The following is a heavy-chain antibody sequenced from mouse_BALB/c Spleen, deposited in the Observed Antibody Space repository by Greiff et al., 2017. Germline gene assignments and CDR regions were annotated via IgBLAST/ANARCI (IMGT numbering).Heavy chain of an antibody. V-gene: IGHV2-2*02. CDR2: IWSGGST. CDR3: ASNYGNYVKAMDY. J-gene: IGHJ4*01. D-gene: IGHD2-1*01. Sequence: QVQLQQSGPGLVQPSQSLSITCTVSGFSLTSYGVHWVRQSPGKGLEWLGVIWSGGSTDYNAAFISRLSISKDNSKSQVFFKMNSLQANDTAIYYCASNYGNYVKAMDYWGQGTSVTVAS. CDR1: GFSLTSYG.